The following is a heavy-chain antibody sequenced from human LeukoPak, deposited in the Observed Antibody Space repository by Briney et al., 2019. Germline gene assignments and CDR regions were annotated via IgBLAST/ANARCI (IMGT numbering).Heavy chain of an antibody. J-gene: IGHJ5*02. CDR1: GFTFSSYW. Sequence: GGSLRLSCAASGFTFSSYWVNWARQAPGKGLEWVANIREERGQEYYVDSVKGRFTISKNSAKNSLYLQMNTLRVEDTAMYYCASLDTAKQPLANHWGQGTLVTVSS. CDR3: ASLDTAKQPLANH. V-gene: IGHV3-7*03. D-gene: IGHD5-18*01. CDR2: IREERGQE.